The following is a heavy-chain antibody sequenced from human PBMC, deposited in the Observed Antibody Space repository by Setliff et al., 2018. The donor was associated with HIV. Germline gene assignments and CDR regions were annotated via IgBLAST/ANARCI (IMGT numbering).Heavy chain of an antibody. V-gene: IGHV1-69*13. CDR1: GGTFRSQA. J-gene: IGHJ4*02. CDR2: LISMFKIP. Sequence: SVKVSCKTSGGTFRSQAISWVRQAPGQGLEWMGGLISMFKIPQIAQKFQGRVTITADESTSTVYMELSRLRSDDTAVYYCARGGYHGFGSYGDYWGQGTLVTVSS. D-gene: IGHD3-10*01. CDR3: ARGGYHGFGSYGDY.